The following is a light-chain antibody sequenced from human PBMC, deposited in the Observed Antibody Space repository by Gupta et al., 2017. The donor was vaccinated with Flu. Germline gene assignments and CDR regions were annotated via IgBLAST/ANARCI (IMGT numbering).Light chain of an antibody. J-gene: IGLJ3*02. V-gene: IGLV1-44*01. CDR1: SSNIGINT. Sequence: SSSNIGINTVNWYQQPPGTAPKLLIYNSNQRPSGVPDRFSASKSGTSASLAISGLQSEDEADYYCAVWDDSLNGWVFGGGTKLTVL. CDR2: NSN. CDR3: AVWDDSLNGWV.